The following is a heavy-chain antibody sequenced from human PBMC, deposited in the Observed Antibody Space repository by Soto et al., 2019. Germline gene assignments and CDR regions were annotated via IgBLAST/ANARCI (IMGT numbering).Heavy chain of an antibody. D-gene: IGHD2-15*01. CDR1: GYTFIYFW. CDR3: ATLTSLVVGAATPVNYLVY. CDR2: IYPGASDT. Sequence: GESLKISCQASGYTFIYFWGAWVRQVPGKGLEWMGVIYPGASDTRYSPSFQGQVTISADKSISTAYLQWSSLKASDTAMYYCATLTSLVVGAATPVNYLVYWGQEALLTISS. V-gene: IGHV5-51*01. J-gene: IGHJ4*02.